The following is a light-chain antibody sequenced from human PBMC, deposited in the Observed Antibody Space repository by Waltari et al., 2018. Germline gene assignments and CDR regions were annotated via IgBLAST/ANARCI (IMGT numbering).Light chain of an antibody. Sequence: QSALTQPASVSGSPGQSIPISCTSDVGNYHLVSWYQQRPGTAPKLEVYGATKRPAGGSDRFSGSKSVNTASRTISGLQAEDEADYYCCTFTSSGTWVFGGGTKLTVL. CDR1: SDVGNYHL. J-gene: IGLJ2*01. CDR2: GAT. V-gene: IGLV2-23*01. CDR3: CTFTSSGTWV.